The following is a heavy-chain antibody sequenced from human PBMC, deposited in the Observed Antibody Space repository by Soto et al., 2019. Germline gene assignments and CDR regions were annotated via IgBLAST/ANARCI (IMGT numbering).Heavy chain of an antibody. CDR1: GFTFSSYA. V-gene: IGHV3-23*01. J-gene: IGHJ4*02. D-gene: IGHD6-13*01. CDR3: ARRGLGTYFDY. Sequence: GGSLRLSCAASGFTFSSYAMRWVRQAPGKGLEWVSAVSGSGGSTYYADSVKGRFTISRDNSKNTLYLQMNSLRAEDTAVYYCARRGLGTYFDYWGQGTPVTVSS. CDR2: VSGSGGST.